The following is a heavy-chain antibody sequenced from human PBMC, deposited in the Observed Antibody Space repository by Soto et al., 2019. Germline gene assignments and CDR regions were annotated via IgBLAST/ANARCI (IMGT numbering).Heavy chain of an antibody. D-gene: IGHD5-18*01. J-gene: IGHJ3*02. CDR3: AGGGSGIGWLDAFDI. CDR1: GGSISSYY. V-gene: IGHV4-59*01. Sequence: SETLSLTCTVSGGSISSYYWSWIRQPPGKGLEWIGYIYYSGSTNYNPSLKSRVTISVDTSKNQFSLKLSSVTAADTAVYYCAGGGSGIGWLDAFDIWGQGTMVTVSS. CDR2: IYYSGST.